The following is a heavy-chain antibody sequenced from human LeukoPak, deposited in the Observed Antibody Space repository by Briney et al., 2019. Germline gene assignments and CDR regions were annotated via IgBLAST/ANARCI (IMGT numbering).Heavy chain of an antibody. CDR3: VRSNLGTFDI. Sequence: GGSLRLSCAASGFTFSSYSMNWVRQAPGKGLEWVSYISSSSTTIYYADSVKGRFTISRDNAKDSLYLQMNSLRVEDTAVYYCVRSNLGTFDIWGQETVVTVSS. J-gene: IGHJ3*02. CDR1: GFTFSSYS. CDR2: ISSSSTTI. V-gene: IGHV3-48*04. D-gene: IGHD3-16*01.